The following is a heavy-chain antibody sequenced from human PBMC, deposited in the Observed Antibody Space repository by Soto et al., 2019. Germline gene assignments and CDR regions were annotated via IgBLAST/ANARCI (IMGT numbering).Heavy chain of an antibody. V-gene: IGHV3-15*07. CDR3: AKGSMTTVTTYYYGMDV. J-gene: IGHJ6*02. CDR2: IKSKTDGGTT. CDR1: GFTFSNAW. Sequence: GGSLRLSCAASGFTFSNAWMNWVRQAPGKGLEWVGRIKSKTDGGTTDYAAPVKGRFTISRDDSKNTLYLQMNSLKTEDTAVYYCAKGSMTTVTTYYYGMDVWGQGTTVTVSS. D-gene: IGHD4-4*01.